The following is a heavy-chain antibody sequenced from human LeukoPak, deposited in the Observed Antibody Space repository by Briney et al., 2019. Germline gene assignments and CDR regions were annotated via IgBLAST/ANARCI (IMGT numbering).Heavy chain of an antibody. CDR3: ARGSRDGYSPLLDY. D-gene: IGHD5-24*01. J-gene: IGHJ4*02. V-gene: IGHV4-59*12. Sequence: PSDTLSLTCTVSGGFISSYYGSWLRQPPGKGLEWLGYIYYSGSTNYNPSLKSRVTISVDTSKNQFSLKLSSVTAADTAVYYCARGSRDGYSPLLDYWGQGTLVTVSS. CDR1: GGFISSYY. CDR2: IYYSGST.